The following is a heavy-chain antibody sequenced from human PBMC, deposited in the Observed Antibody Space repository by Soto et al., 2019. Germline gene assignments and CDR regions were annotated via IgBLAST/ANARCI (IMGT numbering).Heavy chain of an antibody. CDR2: IYYSGST. J-gene: IGHJ4*02. D-gene: IGHD6-19*01. V-gene: IGHV4-31*03. CDR1: GGSISSGGYY. CDR3: AGIAVYYFDY. Sequence: SETLSLTCTVSGGSISSGGYYWSWIRQHPGKGLEWIGYIYYSGSTYYNPSLKSRVTISVDTSKNQFSLKLSSVTAADTAVYYCAGIAVYYFDYWGQGPLVTVSS.